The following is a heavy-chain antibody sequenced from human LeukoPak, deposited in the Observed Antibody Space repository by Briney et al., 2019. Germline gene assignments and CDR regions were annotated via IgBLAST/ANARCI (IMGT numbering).Heavy chain of an antibody. CDR1: GFTFSNYW. V-gene: IGHV3-74*01. CDR2: INTDGSIL. J-gene: IGHJ4*02. D-gene: IGHD5-18*01. CDR3: ARSMGTAVSRNSNFDY. Sequence: GGSLRLSCAASGFTFSNYWMHWVRQAPGKGLVWVALINTDGSILTYADSVKGRVTISRDNARNTLYLQMNSLRAEDSAVYYCARSMGTAVSRNSNFDYWGQGILVTVSS.